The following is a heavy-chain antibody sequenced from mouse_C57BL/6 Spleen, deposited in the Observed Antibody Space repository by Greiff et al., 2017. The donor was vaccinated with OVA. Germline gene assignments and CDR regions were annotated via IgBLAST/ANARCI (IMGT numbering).Heavy chain of an antibody. CDR2: INYDGSST. D-gene: IGHD2-1*01. Sequence: LQQSEGGLVQPGSSMKLSCTASGFTFSDYYMAWVRQVPEKGLEWVANINYDGSSTYYLDSLKSRFIISRDNAKNILYLQMSSLKSEDTATYYCAREDYGNYPYFDYWGQGTTLTVSS. CDR3: AREDYGNYPYFDY. J-gene: IGHJ2*01. CDR1: GFTFSDYY. V-gene: IGHV5-16*01.